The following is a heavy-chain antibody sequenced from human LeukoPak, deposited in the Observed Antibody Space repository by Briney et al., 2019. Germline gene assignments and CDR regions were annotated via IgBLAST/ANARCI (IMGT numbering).Heavy chain of an antibody. CDR3: AKDLLWGSNFDY. V-gene: IGHV3-23*01. D-gene: IGHD1-26*01. J-gene: IGHJ4*02. Sequence: GGPLRLSCAASGFTFSSYAMSWVRQAPGKGLEWVSAISGSGGSTYYADSVKGRFTISRDNSKNTLHLQMNSLRAEDAAVHYCAKDLLWGSNFDYWGQGTLVTVSS. CDR2: ISGSGGST. CDR1: GFTFSSYA.